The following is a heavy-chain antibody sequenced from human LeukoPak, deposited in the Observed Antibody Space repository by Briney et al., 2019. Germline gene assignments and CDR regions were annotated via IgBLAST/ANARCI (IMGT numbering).Heavy chain of an antibody. Sequence: GGSLRLSCAASGFTFSSYDMQWVRQATGKGLEWVSAIGTAGDTYYPGSVKGRFTISRENAKNSLYLQMNSLRAGDTAVYYCARVLLTTMIVVVITAGSRLDYWGQGTLVTVSS. CDR2: IGTAGDT. V-gene: IGHV3-13*01. D-gene: IGHD3-22*01. CDR1: GFTFSSYD. J-gene: IGHJ4*02. CDR3: ARVLLTTMIVVVITAGSRLDY.